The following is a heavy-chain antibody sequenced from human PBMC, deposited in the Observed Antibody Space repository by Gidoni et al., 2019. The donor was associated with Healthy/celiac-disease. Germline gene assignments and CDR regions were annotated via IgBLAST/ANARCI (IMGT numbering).Heavy chain of an antibody. CDR2: IYYSGST. CDR3: ARDRISSSWYGNYYYYGMDV. J-gene: IGHJ6*02. D-gene: IGHD6-13*01. CDR1: GGSISSYY. V-gene: IGHV4-59*01. Sequence: QVQLQESGLGLVKPSETLSLTCTVSGGSISSYYWSWIRQPPWKGLEWIGYIYYSGSTNYNPSLKSRVTISVDTSKNQFSLKLSSVTAADTAVYYCARDRISSSWYGNYYYYGMDVWGQGTTVTVSS.